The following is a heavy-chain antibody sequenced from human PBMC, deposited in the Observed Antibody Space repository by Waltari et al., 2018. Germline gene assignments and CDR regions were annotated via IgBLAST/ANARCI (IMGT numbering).Heavy chain of an antibody. J-gene: IGHJ4*02. CDR1: GGSISSSGYY. D-gene: IGHD3-10*01. Sequence: QVQLQESGPGLVKSSQTLSLTCTVSGGSISSSGYYWNWIRQHPKKGLEWIGLIYNSGSASYNPSLKSRVTISGDTSKIQFSLKLNSVTADDTAMYYCARQNVGPGSAHLDHWGQGTLVTVSS. V-gene: IGHV4-31*03. CDR3: ARQNVGPGSAHLDH. CDR2: IYNSGSA.